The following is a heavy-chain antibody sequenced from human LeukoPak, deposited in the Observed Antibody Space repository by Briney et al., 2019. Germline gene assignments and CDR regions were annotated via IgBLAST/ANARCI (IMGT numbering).Heavy chain of an antibody. CDR3: ATSQGSWPDYFDY. Sequence: GGSLRLSCAASGFTFSSYEMNWVRQAPGKELEWVSYISTSGNSIYYADSVKGRSTISRDNAKNSLFLQMNSLRAEDTAVYYCATSQGSWPDYFDYWGQGTLVTVSS. CDR1: GFTFSSYE. D-gene: IGHD6-13*01. CDR2: ISTSGNSI. V-gene: IGHV3-48*03. J-gene: IGHJ4*02.